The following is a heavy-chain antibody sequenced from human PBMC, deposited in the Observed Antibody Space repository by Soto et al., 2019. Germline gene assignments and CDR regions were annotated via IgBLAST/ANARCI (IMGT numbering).Heavy chain of an antibody. CDR3: ASGYSGYDSKYYYYYMDV. CDR1: GGSISSYY. V-gene: IGHV4-59*08. Sequence: PSETLSLTCTVSGGSISSYYWSWIRQPPGKGLEWIGYIYYSGSTNYNPSLKSRVTISVDTSKNQFSLKLSSVTAADTAVHYCASGYSGYDSKYYYYYMDVWGKGTTVTV. D-gene: IGHD5-12*01. CDR2: IYYSGST. J-gene: IGHJ6*03.